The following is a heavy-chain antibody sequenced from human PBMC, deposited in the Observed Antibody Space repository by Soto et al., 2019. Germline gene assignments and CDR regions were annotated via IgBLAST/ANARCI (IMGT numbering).Heavy chain of an antibody. V-gene: IGHV3-15*07. CDR3: FTWGGQK. CDR2: NKSKSDGGTT. CDR1: GFTFSNAW. Sequence: EVQLVESGGGLVKPGGSLRLSCAASGFTFSNAWMNWVRQAPGKGLEWVGRNKSKSDGGTTDYAAPVKGRFTISRDDSKNTLYLQRNSRKTEDTAVYYCFTWGGQKWGQGTLVTVSS. J-gene: IGHJ4*02. D-gene: IGHD3-16*01.